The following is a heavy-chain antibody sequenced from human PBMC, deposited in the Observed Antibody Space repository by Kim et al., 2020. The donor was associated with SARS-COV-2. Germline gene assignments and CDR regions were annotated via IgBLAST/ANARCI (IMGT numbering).Heavy chain of an antibody. J-gene: IGHJ4*02. V-gene: IGHV3-21*01. CDR3: AREDSGSYYRWAVDY. CDR2: ISSSSSYI. CDR1: GFTFSSYS. D-gene: IGHD1-26*01. Sequence: GGSLRLSCAASGFTFSSYSMNWVRQAPGKGLEWVSSISSSSSYIYYADSVKGRFTISRDNAKNSLYLQMNSLRAEDTAVYYCAREDSGSYYRWAVDYWGQGTLVTVSS.